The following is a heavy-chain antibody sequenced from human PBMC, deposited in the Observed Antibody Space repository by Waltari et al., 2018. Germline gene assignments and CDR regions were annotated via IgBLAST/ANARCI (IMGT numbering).Heavy chain of an antibody. Sequence: QVQLVQSGAEVKKPGSSVKVSCKASGGTFSSYAISWVRQAPGQGLEWMGGIISSLGIANYSQKFQGRVTSTADKSTSTAYMELSSLRSEDTAVYYCARDSGSYYVHWFDPWGQGTLVTVSS. J-gene: IGHJ5*02. CDR3: ARDSGSYYVHWFDP. CDR1: GGTFSSYA. D-gene: IGHD1-26*01. CDR2: IISSLGIA. V-gene: IGHV1-69*10.